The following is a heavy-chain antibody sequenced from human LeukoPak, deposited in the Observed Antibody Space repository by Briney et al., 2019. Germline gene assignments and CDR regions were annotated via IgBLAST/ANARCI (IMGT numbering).Heavy chain of an antibody. CDR1: GFTVSNNY. V-gene: IGHV3-66*01. Sequence: GGSLRLSCAASGFTVSNNYMTWVRQAPGKGLEWVSIIYSGGSTYYADSVKGRFSISRDNPKNTLYLQMNSLRAEDTAVYYCARDLGGIYAMDVWGQGTTVTVS. CDR2: IYSGGST. CDR3: ARDLGGIYAMDV. J-gene: IGHJ6*02. D-gene: IGHD3-16*01.